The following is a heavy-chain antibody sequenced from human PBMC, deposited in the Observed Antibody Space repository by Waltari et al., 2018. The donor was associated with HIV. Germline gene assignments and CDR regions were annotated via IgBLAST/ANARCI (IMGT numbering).Heavy chain of an antibody. CDR3: ARGNTLANWFDP. V-gene: IGHV7-4-1*02. CDR1: GYTFTTYS. CDR2: INTNKGNP. D-gene: IGHD3-16*01. J-gene: IGHJ5*02. Sequence: QVQLVQSGSELKKPGASVRVSCKASGYTFTTYSMNWVRQAPGHGLEWMGWINTNKGNPTDAQGFTGRFFFSLDTSVSTAHLQISSRKPEDTAVDYCARGNTLANWFDPWGQGTLVTVSS.